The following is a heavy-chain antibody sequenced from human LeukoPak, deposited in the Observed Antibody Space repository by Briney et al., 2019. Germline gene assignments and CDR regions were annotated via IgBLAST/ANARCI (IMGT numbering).Heavy chain of an antibody. CDR3: ARRDDSSGYHKIFDY. J-gene: IGHJ4*02. Sequence: SETLSLTCTVSGGSISSGPYYWGWIRQPPGKGLEWIGNIYYGENTYYNPSLKSRVTISIDTSKDQFYLKLSSLTAADTAVYFCARRDDSSGYHKIFDYWGPGTLVTVSS. CDR1: GGSISSGPYY. CDR2: IYYGENT. D-gene: IGHD3-22*01. V-gene: IGHV4-39*01.